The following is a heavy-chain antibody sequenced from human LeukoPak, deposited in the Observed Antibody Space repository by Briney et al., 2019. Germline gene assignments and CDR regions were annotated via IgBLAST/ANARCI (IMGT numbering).Heavy chain of an antibody. CDR2: FDPEDGET. CDR1: GYTLTELS. V-gene: IGHV1-24*01. Sequence: GASVKVSCKVSGYTLTELSMHWVRQAPGKGLEWMGGFDPEDGETIYAQKFQGRITITRDTSASTVYMELRGLRSDDMAIYYCARENYYRSGRFDRAYLDDWGQGTLVTVSS. D-gene: IGHD6-19*01. J-gene: IGHJ4*02. CDR3: ARENYYRSGRFDRAYLDD.